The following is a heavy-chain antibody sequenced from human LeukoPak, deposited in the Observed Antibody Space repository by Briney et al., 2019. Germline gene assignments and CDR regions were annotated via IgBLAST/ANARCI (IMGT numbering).Heavy chain of an antibody. D-gene: IGHD6-19*01. Sequence: GGSLRLSCAASGFTFSSYGMHWVRQAPGKGLEWVAVIWYDGSNKYYADSVKGRFTISRDNSKNTLYLQMNSLRAEDTAVYYCASGHSSGWYPFDYWGQGTLVTVSS. CDR1: GFTFSSYG. J-gene: IGHJ4*02. V-gene: IGHV3-33*01. CDR3: ASGHSSGWYPFDY. CDR2: IWYDGSNK.